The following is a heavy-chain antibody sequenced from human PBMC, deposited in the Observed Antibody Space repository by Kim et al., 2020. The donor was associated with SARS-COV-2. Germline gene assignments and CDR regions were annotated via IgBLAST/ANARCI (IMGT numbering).Heavy chain of an antibody. CDR2: ISWDGGST. D-gene: IGHD4-17*01. Sequence: GSLRLSCAASGFTFDDYTMHWVRQAPGKGLEWVSLISWDGGSTYYADSVKGRFTISRDNSKNSLYLQMNSLRTEDTALYYCAKDITYYGDYYSRAHDGYGMDVWGQGTTVTVSS. V-gene: IGHV3-43*01. CDR3: AKDITYYGDYYSRAHDGYGMDV. CDR1: GFTFDDYT. J-gene: IGHJ6*02.